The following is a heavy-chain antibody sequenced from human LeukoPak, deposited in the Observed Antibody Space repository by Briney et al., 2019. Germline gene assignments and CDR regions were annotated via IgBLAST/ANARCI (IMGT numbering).Heavy chain of an antibody. CDR3: AKSPNFSSGYYLFDY. D-gene: IGHD3-22*01. V-gene: IGHV3-30*18. J-gene: IGHJ4*02. Sequence: GGSLRLSCAASGFTFNNHDMHWVRQAPGKGLEWVAGISYDGRNKYYADSVKGRFTISRDNSKNTLNLQINSLRAEDTAVYYCAKSPNFSSGYYLFDYWGQGTLVTVSS. CDR1: GFTFNNHD. CDR2: ISYDGRNK.